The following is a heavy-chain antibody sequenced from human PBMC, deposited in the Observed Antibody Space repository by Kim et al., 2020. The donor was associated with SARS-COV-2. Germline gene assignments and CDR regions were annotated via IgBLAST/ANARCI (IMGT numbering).Heavy chain of an antibody. D-gene: IGHD6-19*01. CDR3: ARGRGWLSEY. CDR2: IKEDGSGK. Sequence: GGSLRLSCEVSGFIFSNYWMSWVRQAPGKGLEWVANIKEDGSGKYYVDSVKGRFTISRDNPKNSLYLQMNSLRAEDTAVYYCARGRGWLSEYWGQGTLVTVSS. V-gene: IGHV3-7*01. J-gene: IGHJ4*02. CDR1: GFIFSNYW.